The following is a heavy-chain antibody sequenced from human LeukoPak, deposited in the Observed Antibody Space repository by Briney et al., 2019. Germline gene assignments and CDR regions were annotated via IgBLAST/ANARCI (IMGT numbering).Heavy chain of an antibody. CDR2: ISGSGGST. CDR1: GFTFSPYA. Sequence: GGSLRLSCAASGFTFSPYAMSWVRQAPGKGLEWVSTISGSGGSTYYADSVKGRFTISRDNSKNTLYLQMNSLRAEDTAVYYCAKDGCSSTSCYVDYWGQGTLVTVSS. J-gene: IGHJ4*02. CDR3: AKDGCSSTSCYVDY. V-gene: IGHV3-23*01. D-gene: IGHD2-2*01.